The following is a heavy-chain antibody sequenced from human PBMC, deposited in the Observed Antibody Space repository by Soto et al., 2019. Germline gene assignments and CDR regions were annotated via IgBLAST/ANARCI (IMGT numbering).Heavy chain of an antibody. CDR1: GGSISSANYY. Sequence: SETLSLTCTVSGGSISSANYYWSWIRQPPRKGMKWIGFISYSGFTYYSLSLKSRVTISVDTSKNQFSLKLIFVTAADTAVYYWATMGTPATGLYYFDYWGQGTLVTVSS. CDR2: ISYSGFT. V-gene: IGHV4-30-4*01. J-gene: IGHJ4*02. D-gene: IGHD5-18*01. CDR3: ATMGTPATGLYYFDY.